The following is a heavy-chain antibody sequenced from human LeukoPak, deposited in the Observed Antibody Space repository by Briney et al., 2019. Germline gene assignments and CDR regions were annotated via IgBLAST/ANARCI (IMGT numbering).Heavy chain of an antibody. V-gene: IGHV3-66*01. CDR3: ARDLSRGYYDSSGGFDY. J-gene: IGHJ4*02. Sequence: GVSLRLSCAASGFTVSSNYMSWVRQAPGKGLEWVSVIYSGGSTYYADSVKGRFTISRDNSKNTLYLQMNSLRAEDTAVYYCARDLSRGYYDSSGGFDYWGQGTLVTVSS. CDR2: IYSGGST. CDR1: GFTVSSNY. D-gene: IGHD3-22*01.